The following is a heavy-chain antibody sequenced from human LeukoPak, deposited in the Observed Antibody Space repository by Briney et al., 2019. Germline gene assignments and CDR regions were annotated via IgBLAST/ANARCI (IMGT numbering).Heavy chain of an antibody. CDR1: GFTFSSYG. V-gene: IGHV3-23*01. CDR3: ATPRYSTGWTNFDY. Sequence: GGSLRLSCAASGFTFSSYGMSWVRQAPGKGLEWVGGISGSAGTTYYADSVHGRFTISRDNSKNTLYLQMSSLRADDTAVYYCATPRYSTGWTNFDYWGQGTLVTVSS. J-gene: IGHJ4*02. CDR2: ISGSAGTT. D-gene: IGHD6-19*01.